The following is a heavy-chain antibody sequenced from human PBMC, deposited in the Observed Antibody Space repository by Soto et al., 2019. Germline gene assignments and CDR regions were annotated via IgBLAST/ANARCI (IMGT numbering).Heavy chain of an antibody. CDR2: IYYSGST. CDR3: ARATVTTEPYYFDY. D-gene: IGHD4-17*01. CDR1: GGSISSYY. V-gene: IGHV4-59*01. J-gene: IGHJ4*02. Sequence: SETLSLTCTVSGGSISSYYWSWIRQPPGKGLEWIGYIYYSGSTNYNPSLKSRVTISVDTSKNQFSLKLSSVTAADTAVYYCARATVTTEPYYFDYWGQGTLVTVSS.